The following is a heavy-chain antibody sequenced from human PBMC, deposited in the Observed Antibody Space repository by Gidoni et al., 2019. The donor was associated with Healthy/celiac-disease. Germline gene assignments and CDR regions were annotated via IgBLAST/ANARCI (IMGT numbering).Heavy chain of an antibody. CDR3: ARSYGYYDFWSGYSGMDV. CDR1: GYSFTSYC. D-gene: IGHD3-3*01. CDR2: IYPGDSDT. Sequence: EVQLVQSGAEVKQPGESLKISCKGSGYSFTSYCTGWVRQMPGKGLEWMGIIYPGDSDTRYSPSFQGQVTISADKSISTAYLQWSSLKASDTAMYYCARSYGYYDFWSGYSGMDVWGQGTTVTVSS. V-gene: IGHV5-51*03. J-gene: IGHJ6*02.